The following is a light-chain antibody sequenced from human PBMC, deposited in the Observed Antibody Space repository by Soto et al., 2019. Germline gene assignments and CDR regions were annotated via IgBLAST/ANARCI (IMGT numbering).Light chain of an antibody. CDR3: CSYAGSYTLYV. CDR2: DVS. Sequence: QSALTQPLSVSGSPGQSVTISCTGTSSDVGGYNYVSWYQQHPGKAPKLLIYDVSKRPSGVPDRFSGSKSGNTASLTISGLQAEDEADYYCCSYAGSYTLYVFGTGTKLTV. J-gene: IGLJ1*01. V-gene: IGLV2-11*01. CDR1: SSDVGGYNY.